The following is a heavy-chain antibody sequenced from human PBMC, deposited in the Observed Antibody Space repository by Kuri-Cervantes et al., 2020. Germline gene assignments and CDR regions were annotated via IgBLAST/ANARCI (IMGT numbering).Heavy chain of an antibody. J-gene: IGHJ6*02. CDR2: VWYDGSNK. Sequence: GESLKIPCAASGFSFRTNDVHWVRQAPGKGLEWVAVVWYDGSNKYYADFVKGRFTISRDNAKNSLYLQMNSLRAEDTAVYDCARERDDFWSGYYTWAGDYYYYGMDVWGQGTTVTVSS. V-gene: IGHV3-33*01. CDR3: ARERDDFWSGYYTWAGDYYYYGMDV. CDR1: GFSFRTND. D-gene: IGHD3-3*01.